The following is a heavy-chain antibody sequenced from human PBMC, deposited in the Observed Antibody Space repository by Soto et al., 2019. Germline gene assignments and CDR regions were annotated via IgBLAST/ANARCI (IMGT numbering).Heavy chain of an antibody. CDR2: IYHSVST. J-gene: IGHJ5*02. CDR3: XXXXXP. Sequence: QLQLQESGSGLVKPSQTLSLTCAVSGGSISSGGYSWGWIRQPPGKGLEWIGYIYHSVSTYYNPXXXXXXXXXXXXXXXXXXXXXXXXXXXXXXXXXXXXXXXPWGQGTLVTVSS. CDR1: GGSISSGGYS. V-gene: IGHV4-30-2*01.